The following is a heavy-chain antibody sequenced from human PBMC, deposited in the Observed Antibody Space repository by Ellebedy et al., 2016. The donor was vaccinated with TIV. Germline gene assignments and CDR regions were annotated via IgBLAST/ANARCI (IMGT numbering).Heavy chain of an antibody. Sequence: AASVKVSCKASGYTFTSYDINWVRQATGQGLEWMGWMNPDSGNTAYAKKFQGRVSMTRNTSISTAYLELSNLRSDDTAVYYCARGIRMPSDYWGQGTLVTVSS. V-gene: IGHV1-8*01. CDR1: GYTFTSYD. J-gene: IGHJ4*02. D-gene: IGHD2-15*01. CDR3: ARGIRMPSDY. CDR2: MNPDSGNT.